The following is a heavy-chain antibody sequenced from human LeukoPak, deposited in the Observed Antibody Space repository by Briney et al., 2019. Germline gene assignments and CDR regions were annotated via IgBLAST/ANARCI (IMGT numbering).Heavy chain of an antibody. CDR2: IYYSGTT. D-gene: IGHD1-26*01. V-gene: IGHV4-59*01. J-gene: IGHJ4*02. Sequence: SETLSLTCTVSGGSISSYYWSWIRQPPGKGLEWIGYIYYSGTTDYNPSLKSRVAISVDTSNNQFSLKVSSVTAADTAVYYCARSSGAYRSFDYWGQGTLVPVSS. CDR3: ARSSGAYRSFDY. CDR1: GGSISSYY.